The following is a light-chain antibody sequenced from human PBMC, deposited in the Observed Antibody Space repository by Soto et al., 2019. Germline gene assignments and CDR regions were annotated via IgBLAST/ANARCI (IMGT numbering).Light chain of an antibody. CDR3: AAWDDSLSVWL. CDR1: SSNIGSNA. Sequence: QPVLTQPPSASGTPGQRVTISCSGSSSNIGSNAVNWYQQLPGTAPKLLIDSDSQRPSGVPDRFSGSKSGTSASLAISGLQSEDEADYYCAAWDDSLSVWLFGGGTQLTVL. CDR2: SDS. J-gene: IGLJ3*02. V-gene: IGLV1-44*01.